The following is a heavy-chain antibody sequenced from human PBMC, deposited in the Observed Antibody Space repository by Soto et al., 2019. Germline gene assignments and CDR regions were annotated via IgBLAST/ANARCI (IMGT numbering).Heavy chain of an antibody. J-gene: IGHJ3*02. V-gene: IGHV3-48*01. CDR2: ISSSSSTI. CDR1: GFTFSSYS. CDR3: ARDPNYDFWSGYGI. D-gene: IGHD3-3*01. Sequence: EVQLVESGGGLVQPGGSLRLSCAASGFTFSSYSMNWVRQAPGKGLEWVSYISSSSSTIYYADSVKGRFTISRDNAKNSLYLQMNSLRAEDTAVYYCARDPNYDFWSGYGIWDQGTMVTVSS.